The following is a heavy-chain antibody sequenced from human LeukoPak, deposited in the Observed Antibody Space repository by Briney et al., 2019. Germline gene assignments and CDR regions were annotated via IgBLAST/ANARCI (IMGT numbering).Heavy chain of an antibody. Sequence: ASVKVSCKVSGYTLTELSMHWVRQAPGKGLEWMGGFDPEDGETIYAQKFQGRVTMTEDTSTSTAYMELRSLRFDDTAVYYCARDRRGSGYDPGVWFDPWGQGTLVTVSS. CDR1: GYTLTELS. V-gene: IGHV1-24*01. CDR2: FDPEDGET. J-gene: IGHJ5*02. CDR3: ARDRRGSGYDPGVWFDP. D-gene: IGHD5-12*01.